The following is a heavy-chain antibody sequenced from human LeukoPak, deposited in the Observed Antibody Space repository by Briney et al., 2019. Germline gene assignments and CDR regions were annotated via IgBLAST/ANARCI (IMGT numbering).Heavy chain of an antibody. CDR3: VRGCGTSSCDDNYYYYMDV. Sequence: GGSLRLSCAVSGFTFSDYYIDWVRQAPEKGLEWVGRSRNKAQSYTTEYAASVKGRFTISREDSENSLYLQMNSLKIEDTAMYYCVRGCGTSSCDDNYYYYMDVWSKGTTVTVSS. CDR2: SRNKAQSYTT. D-gene: IGHD2-2*01. J-gene: IGHJ6*03. V-gene: IGHV3-72*01. CDR1: GFTFSDYY.